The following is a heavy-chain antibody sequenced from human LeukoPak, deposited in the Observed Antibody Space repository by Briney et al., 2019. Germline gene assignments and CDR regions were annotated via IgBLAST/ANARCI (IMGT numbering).Heavy chain of an antibody. V-gene: IGHV1-18*01. Sequence: GASVKVSCKASGYTFTTYGINWVRQAPGQGLEWMGWISAYNGNTNYAQKLQGRVIMTTDTSTSTAYMELRSLRSDDTAVYYCAREWAAAGSDYWGQGTLVTVSS. CDR3: AREWAAAGSDY. CDR1: GYTFTTYG. J-gene: IGHJ4*02. D-gene: IGHD6-13*01. CDR2: ISAYNGNT.